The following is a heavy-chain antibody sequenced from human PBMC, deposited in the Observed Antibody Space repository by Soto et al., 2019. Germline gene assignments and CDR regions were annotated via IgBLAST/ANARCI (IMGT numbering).Heavy chain of an antibody. CDR1: GFTFSSYA. J-gene: IGHJ4*02. Sequence: PGGSLRLSCAASGFTFSSYAMSWVRQAPGKGLEWVSAISGSGGSTYYADSVKGRLTISRDNSKNTLYLQMNSLRAEDTAVYYCAKDCTNGVCPFDYWGQGTLVTVSS. D-gene: IGHD2-8*01. CDR3: AKDCTNGVCPFDY. V-gene: IGHV3-23*01. CDR2: ISGSGGST.